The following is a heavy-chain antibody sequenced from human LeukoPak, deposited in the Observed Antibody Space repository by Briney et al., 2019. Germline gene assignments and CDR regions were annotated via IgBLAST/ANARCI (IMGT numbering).Heavy chain of an antibody. J-gene: IGHJ4*02. V-gene: IGHV3-21*01. CDR2: ISSSSSYI. CDR3: ARDSLGVPLLEPIDY. D-gene: IGHD1-1*01. CDR1: GFTFSSYA. Sequence: GESLKISCAASGFTFSSYAMSWVRQAPGKGLEWVSSISSSSSYIYYADSVKGRFTISRDNAKNSLYLQMNSLRAEDTAVYYCARDSLGVPLLEPIDYWGQGTLVTVSS.